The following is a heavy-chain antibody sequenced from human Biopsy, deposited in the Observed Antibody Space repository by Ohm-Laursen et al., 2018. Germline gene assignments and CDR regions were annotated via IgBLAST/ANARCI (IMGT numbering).Heavy chain of an antibody. Sequence: ASVKVPCKASGYSFTSYYMHWVRQAPGQGLEWMGMINPSGSTTSYPQIFQGRVTMTRDTSKSTVYMELSSLRSADTAVYFCARNTGWYGDLYYFDYWGQGTLVTASS. CDR1: GYSFTSYY. J-gene: IGHJ4*02. V-gene: IGHV1-46*01. D-gene: IGHD6-19*01. CDR2: INPSGSTT. CDR3: ARNTGWYGDLYYFDY.